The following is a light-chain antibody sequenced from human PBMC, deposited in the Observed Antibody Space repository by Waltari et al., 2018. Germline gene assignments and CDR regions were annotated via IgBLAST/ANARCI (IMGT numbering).Light chain of an antibody. CDR3: MQGAHRPPT. CDR2: KVS. CDR1: QSPAHGDGKTY. Sequence: DVVMTQSPLSLPVTLGQPASISCRSSQSPAHGDGKTYLNWFHHRPGQSPRRLIYKVSNRDSGVPDRFSGSGSGTNFTLKISRVEAEDVGVYYCMQGAHRPPTFGGGTKVEIK. V-gene: IGKV2-30*02. J-gene: IGKJ4*01.